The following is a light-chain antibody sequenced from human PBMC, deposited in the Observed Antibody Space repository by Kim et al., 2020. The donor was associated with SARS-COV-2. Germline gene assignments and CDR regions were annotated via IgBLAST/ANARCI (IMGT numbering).Light chain of an antibody. CDR2: QDT. CDR1: ALGDKY. V-gene: IGLV3-1*01. CDR3: QAWDSSTDVV. Sequence: SPGQTDNSPCSGDALGDKYVHWYRQKSGQSPVLVIYQDTKRPSGIPERISGSNSGNTATLTISGTQAMDEADYYCQAWDSSTDVVFGGGTQLTVL. J-gene: IGLJ2*01.